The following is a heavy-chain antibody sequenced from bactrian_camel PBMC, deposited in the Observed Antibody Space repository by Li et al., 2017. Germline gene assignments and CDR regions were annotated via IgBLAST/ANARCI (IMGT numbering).Heavy chain of an antibody. D-gene: IGHD6*01. CDR2: INAGGGTT. CDR1: GFTFAKSW. CDR3: AKYGVSWSFDY. V-gene: IGHV3S1*01. Sequence: VQLVESGGDLVQPGGSLTLSCTASGFTFAKSWMFWVRHSPAKGLEWVSFINAGGGTTSYADSVVGRFITSRDNAKNTMYLQMNSLKSEDTAPYYCAKYGVSWSFDYWGQGTQVTVST. J-gene: IGHJ4*01.